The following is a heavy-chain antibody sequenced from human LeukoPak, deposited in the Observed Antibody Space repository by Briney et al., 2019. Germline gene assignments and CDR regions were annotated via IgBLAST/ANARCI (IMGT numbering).Heavy chain of an antibody. D-gene: IGHD1-26*01. CDR1: GFTFSSYA. V-gene: IGHV3-23*01. Sequence: GGSLRLSCAASGFTFSSYAMSWVRHAPEKGLEWVSTISGSGGGTYYADSVKGRFTISRDDSKNTLYLPMNSLRAEDTAVYYCAKDLGRYRNNYFDYWGQGTLVTVSS. CDR3: AKDLGRYRNNYFDY. J-gene: IGHJ4*02. CDR2: ISGSGGGT.